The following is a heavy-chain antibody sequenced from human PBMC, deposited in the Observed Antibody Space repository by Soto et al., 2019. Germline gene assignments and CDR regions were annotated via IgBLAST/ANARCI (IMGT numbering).Heavy chain of an antibody. Sequence: SVKVSCKASGGTSSSYAISSVRQAPGQGLEWMGGIIPIFGTANYAQKFQGRVTITADESTSTAYMELSSLRSEDTAVYYCSREYYDFWGGTLPHDAFDIWGQGTMVTVSS. CDR2: IIPIFGTA. CDR1: GGTSSSYA. D-gene: IGHD3-3*01. CDR3: SREYYDFWGGTLPHDAFDI. V-gene: IGHV1-69*13. J-gene: IGHJ3*02.